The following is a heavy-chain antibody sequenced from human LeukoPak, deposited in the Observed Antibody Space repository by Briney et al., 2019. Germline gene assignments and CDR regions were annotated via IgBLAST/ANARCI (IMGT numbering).Heavy chain of an antibody. V-gene: IGHV3-15*01. D-gene: IGHD3-3*01. Sequence: PGGSLRLSCAASGFTFSNAWMSWVRQAPGKGLEWVGRIKSKTDGGTTDYAAPVKGRFTISRDDSKNTPYLQMNSLKTEDTAVYYCTTDPSRLRFLEWSYGSGSYRDYWGQGTLVTVSS. J-gene: IGHJ4*02. CDR3: TTDPSRLRFLEWSYGSGSYRDY. CDR2: IKSKTDGGTT. CDR1: GFTFSNAW.